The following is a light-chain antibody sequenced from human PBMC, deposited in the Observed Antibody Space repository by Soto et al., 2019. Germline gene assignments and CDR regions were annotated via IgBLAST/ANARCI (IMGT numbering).Light chain of an antibody. CDR3: QQYNRNTWS. CDR2: GAS. Sequence: DIQMTQSPSTLSASVGGRVTITCRASQSVGTWVAWYHKKPGKAPKLLIYGASKLESGVPTRFSGSGSGTEFTLTITTLQPDYFATYFCQQYNRNTWSFGQGNKVDI. J-gene: IGKJ1*01. CDR1: QSVGTW. V-gene: IGKV1-5*01.